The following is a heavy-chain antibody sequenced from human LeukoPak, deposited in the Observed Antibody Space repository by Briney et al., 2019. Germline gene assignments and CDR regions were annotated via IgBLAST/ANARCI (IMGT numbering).Heavy chain of an antibody. Sequence: GGPLRLSCAASGFTFSSDGMHWVRQAPGQGLEWVAGIWYDGSNKYYADSVKGRFTISRDNSKNTLYLQMNRLRAEDTAVYYCARIRPPGDYYYYGMDVWGQGTTVTVSS. D-gene: IGHD5-18*01. CDR2: IWYDGSNK. J-gene: IGHJ6*02. CDR3: ARIRPPGDYYYYGMDV. V-gene: IGHV3-33*01. CDR1: GFTFSSDG.